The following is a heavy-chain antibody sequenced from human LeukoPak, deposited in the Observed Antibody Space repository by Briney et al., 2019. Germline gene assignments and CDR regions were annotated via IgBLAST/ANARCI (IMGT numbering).Heavy chain of an antibody. Sequence: PGRSLRLSCAASGFTFSSYGMHWVRQAPGKGLEWVAVISYDGSNKYYADSVKGRFTISRDNSKNTLYLQMNSLRAEDTAVYYCAREPYYYGSGSYYAHWGQGTLVTVSS. D-gene: IGHD3-10*01. CDR3: AREPYYYGSGSYYAH. CDR2: ISYDGSNK. V-gene: IGHV3-30*03. J-gene: IGHJ4*02. CDR1: GFTFSSYG.